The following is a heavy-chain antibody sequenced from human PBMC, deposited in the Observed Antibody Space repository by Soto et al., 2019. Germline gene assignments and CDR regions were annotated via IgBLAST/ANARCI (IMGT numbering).Heavy chain of an antibody. Sequence: PSETLSLTCTVSCGSISTSDYYWSWIRQHPVRGLEWIGYVYVSGDTLYNPSLESRVVISVETSENRFSLKLTSVTAADTAVYYCARDPRRTRGWHFDLWGRGTLVTVSS. CDR1: CGSISTSDYY. V-gene: IGHV4-31*03. J-gene: IGHJ2*01. D-gene: IGHD3-10*01. CDR3: ARDPRRTRGWHFDL. CDR2: VYVSGDT.